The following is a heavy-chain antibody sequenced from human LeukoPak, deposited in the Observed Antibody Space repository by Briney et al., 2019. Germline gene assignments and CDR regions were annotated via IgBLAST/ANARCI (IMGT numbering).Heavy chain of an antibody. CDR2: ISGSGGST. V-gene: IGHV3-23*01. D-gene: IGHD3-10*01. J-gene: IGHJ4*02. CDR1: GFTFSSYA. Sequence: TGGSLRLSCAASGFTFSSYAMSWVRQAPGKGLEWVSAISGSGGSTYYADSVKGRFTISRDNSKNTLYLQMNSLRAEDTAVYYCAKGKYYYGSGNPVFDYWGQGTLVTVSS. CDR3: AKGKYYYGSGNPVFDY.